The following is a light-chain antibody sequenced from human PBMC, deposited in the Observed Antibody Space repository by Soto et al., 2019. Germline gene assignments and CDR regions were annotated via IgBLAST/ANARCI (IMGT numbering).Light chain of an antibody. CDR2: DAS. CDR1: QSVSSH. V-gene: IGKV3-11*01. Sequence: EIVLTQSPGTLSLSPGERGTLSCRASQSVSSHLAWYQQKPGQAPRLLIYDASNRATGIPARFSGSGSGTDFTLTISSLEPEDFAVYHCVQRTTWPWTCGQGSKVEIK. CDR3: VQRTTWPWT. J-gene: IGKJ1*01.